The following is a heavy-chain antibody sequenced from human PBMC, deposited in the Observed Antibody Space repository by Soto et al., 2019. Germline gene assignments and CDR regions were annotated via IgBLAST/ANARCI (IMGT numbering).Heavy chain of an antibody. CDR3: ARGGIAAAGTFYGMDV. V-gene: IGHV1-69*06. Sequence: GASVKVSCKASGGTFSSYAISWVRQAPGQGLEWMGGIIPIFGTANYAQKFQGRVTITADKSTSTAYMELSSLRSEDTAVYYCARGGIAAAGTFYGMDVWGQGTTVTVSS. J-gene: IGHJ6*02. CDR2: IIPIFGTA. CDR1: GGTFSSYA. D-gene: IGHD6-13*01.